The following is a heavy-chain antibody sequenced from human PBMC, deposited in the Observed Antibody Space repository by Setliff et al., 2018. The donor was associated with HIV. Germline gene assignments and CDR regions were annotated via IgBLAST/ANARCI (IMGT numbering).Heavy chain of an antibody. V-gene: IGHV4-34*01. J-gene: IGHJ4*02. CDR1: GGAFSGYY. D-gene: IGHD2-21*01. Sequence: SETLSLTCTVYGGAFSGYYWTWIRQSPGRGLEWIGEVNHKGVANYSPSLMRRATISADTSKNQFSLRLSSVTAADTALYFCTRAQIAAPRPFDYWGQGTLVTVSS. CDR3: TRAQIAAPRPFDY. CDR2: VNHKGVA.